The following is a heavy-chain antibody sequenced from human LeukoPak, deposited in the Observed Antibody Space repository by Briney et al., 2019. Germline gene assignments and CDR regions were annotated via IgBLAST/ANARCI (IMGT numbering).Heavy chain of an antibody. J-gene: IGHJ4*02. Sequence: PGGSLRLSCAASGFTFSSYAMSWVRQAPGKGLEWVSAISGSGGSTYYADSVKGRFTISRDNAKNSLYLQMNSLRAEDTAVYYCARDLSDFWSGYLIYWGQGTLVTVSS. V-gene: IGHV3-23*01. D-gene: IGHD3-3*01. CDR1: GFTFSSYA. CDR2: ISGSGGST. CDR3: ARDLSDFWSGYLIY.